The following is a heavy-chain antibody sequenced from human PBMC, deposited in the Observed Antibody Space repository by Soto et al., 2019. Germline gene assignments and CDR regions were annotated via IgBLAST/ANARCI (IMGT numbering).Heavy chain of an antibody. J-gene: IGHJ2*01. V-gene: IGHV3-30-3*01. CDR1: GFTFSSYA. D-gene: IGHD6-19*01. CDR3: ARVPKQWLVDWYFDL. CDR2: ISYDGSNK. Sequence: QVQLVESGGGVVQPGRSLRLSCAASGFTFSSYAMHWVRQAPGKGLEWVAVISYDGSNKYYADSVKGRFTISRDNSKNTLYLQMNSLRAEDTAVYYCARVPKQWLVDWYFDLWGRGTLVTVSS.